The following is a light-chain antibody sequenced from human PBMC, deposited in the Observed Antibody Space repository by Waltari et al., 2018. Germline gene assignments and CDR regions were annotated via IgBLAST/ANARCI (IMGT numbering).Light chain of an antibody. CDR2: DVS. CDR3: SSYTSSSINV. CDR1: SSDVGGYTY. V-gene: IGLV2-14*03. Sequence: QSALTQPASVSGSPGQSLTISCTGTSSDVGGYTYVSWYQQHPGKAPKLMIYDVSNRPSGVSNRFSGSKSGNTASLTISGLQAEDEADYYCSSYTSSSINVFGSGTKVTVL. J-gene: IGLJ6*01.